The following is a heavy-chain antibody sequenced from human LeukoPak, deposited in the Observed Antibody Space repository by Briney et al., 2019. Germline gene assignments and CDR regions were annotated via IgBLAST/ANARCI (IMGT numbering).Heavy chain of an antibody. CDR1: GFTFSSYA. J-gene: IGHJ4*02. Sequence: GGSLRLSCAASGFTFSSYAMTWVRQAPGKGLEWVSGISASGGTYYADSVKGRFTLSRGNSKNTLHLQMNSLRAEDTAIYYCAKGGASSGGYDCWGQGTLVTVSS. CDR3: AKGGASSGGYDC. V-gene: IGHV3-23*01. CDR2: ISASGGT. D-gene: IGHD2-15*01.